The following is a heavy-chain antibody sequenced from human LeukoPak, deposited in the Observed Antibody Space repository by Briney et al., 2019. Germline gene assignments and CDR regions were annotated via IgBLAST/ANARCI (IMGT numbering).Heavy chain of an antibody. Sequence: PGGSLRLSCAASGFTVSSNYMSWVRQAPGKGLEWVSAISGSGGSTYYADSVKGRFTISRDNSKNTLYLQMNSLRAEDTAVYYCAKTNDRIVFDIWGQGTMVTVSS. CDR2: ISGSGGST. CDR1: GFTVSSNY. CDR3: AKTNDRIVFDI. V-gene: IGHV3-23*01. J-gene: IGHJ3*02. D-gene: IGHD2-8*01.